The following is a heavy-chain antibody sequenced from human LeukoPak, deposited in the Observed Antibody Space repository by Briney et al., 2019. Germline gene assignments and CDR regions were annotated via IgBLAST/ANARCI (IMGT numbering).Heavy chain of an antibody. V-gene: IGHV1-3*01. CDR3: ARGSGWYEGFGDAFDI. J-gene: IGHJ3*02. CDR2: INAGNGNT. D-gene: IGHD6-19*01. CDR1: GYTFTSYA. Sequence: GASVKVSCKASGYTFTSYAMHWVRQAPGQRLEWMGWINAGNGNTKYSQKFQGRVTITRDTSASTAYMELSSLRSEDTAMYYCARGSGWYEGFGDAFDIWGQGTMVTVSS.